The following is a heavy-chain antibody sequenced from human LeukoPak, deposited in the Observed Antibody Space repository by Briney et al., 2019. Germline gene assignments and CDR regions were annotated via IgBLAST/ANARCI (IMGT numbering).Heavy chain of an antibody. Sequence: SQTLSLTCAVYGGSFSGYYWSWIRLPPGKGLEWIGEINHSGSTNYNPSLKSRVTISVDTSKNQFSLKLSSVTAADTAVYYCAGARPQRGYSRSTREFWGQGTLVTVSS. J-gene: IGHJ4*02. CDR3: AGARPQRGYSRSTREF. CDR2: INHSGST. D-gene: IGHD5-12*01. V-gene: IGHV4-34*01. CDR1: GGSFSGYY.